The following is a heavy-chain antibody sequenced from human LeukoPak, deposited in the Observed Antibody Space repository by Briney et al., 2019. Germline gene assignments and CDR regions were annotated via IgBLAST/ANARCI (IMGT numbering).Heavy chain of an antibody. V-gene: IGHV4-59*01. CDR1: GGSISTYY. CDR2: IYHSGST. Sequence: SETLSLTCTLSGGSISTYYWSWIRQPPGKGLEWIGYIYHSGSTNYNPSLKSRVTISVDTSKNQFSLKLSSVTAADTAVYYCARGGWFGELSFGFDYWGQGTLVTVSS. J-gene: IGHJ4*02. D-gene: IGHD3-10*01. CDR3: ARGGWFGELSFGFDY.